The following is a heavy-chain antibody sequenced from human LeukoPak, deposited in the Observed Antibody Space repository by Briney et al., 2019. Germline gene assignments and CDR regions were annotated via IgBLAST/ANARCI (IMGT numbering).Heavy chain of an antibody. CDR2: IFSGGST. J-gene: IGHJ4*02. Sequence: PGGSLRLSFAASGFTVISNYMSWARQAPGKGLEWVSVIFSGGSTYYTDSMKGRFTISRDNSKNTLYLQMNSLRAEDTAVYYCAKDAAGPEYWGQGTLVTVSS. CDR3: AKDAAGPEY. D-gene: IGHD6-13*01. CDR1: GFTVISNY. V-gene: IGHV3-53*01.